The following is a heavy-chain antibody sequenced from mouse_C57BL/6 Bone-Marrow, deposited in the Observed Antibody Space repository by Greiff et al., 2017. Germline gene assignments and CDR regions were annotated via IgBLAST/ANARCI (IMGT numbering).Heavy chain of an antibody. CDR1: GYTFTDYE. J-gene: IGHJ1*03. D-gene: IGHD1-1*01. V-gene: IGHV1-15*01. CDR2: IDPETGGT. CDR3: TRERLDYGSSYVGGYWYFDV. Sequence: QVQLQQSGAELVRPGASVTLSCKASGYTFTDYEMHWVKQTPVHGLEWIGAIDPETGGTAYNQKFKGKAILTADKSSSTAYMELRSLTSEDSAVYYCTRERLDYGSSYVGGYWYFDVWGTGTTVTVSS.